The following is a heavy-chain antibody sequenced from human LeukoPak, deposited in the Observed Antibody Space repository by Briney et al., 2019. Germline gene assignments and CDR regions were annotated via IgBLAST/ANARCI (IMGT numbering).Heavy chain of an antibody. CDR1: GFTFSSYA. CDR3: AREGITMVRGVTYFDY. Sequence: GSLRPSCAASGFTFSSYAMHWVRQAPGQGLEWVAVISYDGSNKYYADSVKGRFTISRDNSKNTLYLQMNSLRAEDTAVYYCAREGITMVRGVTYFDYWGQGTLVTVSS. CDR2: ISYDGSNK. V-gene: IGHV3-30-3*01. D-gene: IGHD3-10*01. J-gene: IGHJ4*02.